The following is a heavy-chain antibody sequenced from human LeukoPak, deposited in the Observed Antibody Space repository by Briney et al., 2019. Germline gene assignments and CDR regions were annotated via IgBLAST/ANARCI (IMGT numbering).Heavy chain of an antibody. CDR3: ARDRRLGVGATDYHYYGMDV. CDR1: GVTSCSDW. J-gene: IGHJ6*02. D-gene: IGHD1-26*01. Sequence: PGGSLRLSCAASGVTSCSDWMGWGPEAPGEGGEWGTNIKQEGSEKYYMDSVKGRFPIQRDNAKNSLYLQMNSLRAEDTAVYYCARDRRLGVGATDYHYYGMDVWGQGTTVTVSS. CDR2: IKQEGSEK. V-gene: IGHV3-7*01.